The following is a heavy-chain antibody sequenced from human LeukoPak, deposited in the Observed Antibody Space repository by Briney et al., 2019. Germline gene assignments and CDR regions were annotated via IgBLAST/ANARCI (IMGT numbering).Heavy chain of an antibody. CDR3: ARDNSVGDIAWWFDP. CDR1: GYTFTSHY. V-gene: IGHV1-46*01. Sequence: ASVKVSCKASGYTFTSHYMHWVRQAPGQGLEWMGLINPSGSSTLYAQKFQGRVIMTRDMSTTTDYMELSSLRSEDTAVYYCARDNSVGDIAWWFDPWGQGTLVTVSS. J-gene: IGHJ5*02. CDR2: INPSGSST. D-gene: IGHD3-16*02.